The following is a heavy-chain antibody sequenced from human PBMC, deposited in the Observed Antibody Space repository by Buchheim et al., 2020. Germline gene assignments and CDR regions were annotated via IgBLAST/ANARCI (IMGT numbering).Heavy chain of an antibody. D-gene: IGHD3-9*01. CDR3: TRAYYDYLTGYFSDY. Sequence: EVQLVESGGGLVQPGRSLRLSCTVSGFGFPDHAMSWVRQAPGKGLEWVGVIRSKLYGETIQYAASVKGRFTISRDDSKSIAYLQMNSLKTEDTAVYFCTRAYYDYLTGYFSDYWGQGIL. J-gene: IGHJ4*02. CDR1: GFGFPDHA. CDR2: IRSKLYGETI. V-gene: IGHV3-49*04.